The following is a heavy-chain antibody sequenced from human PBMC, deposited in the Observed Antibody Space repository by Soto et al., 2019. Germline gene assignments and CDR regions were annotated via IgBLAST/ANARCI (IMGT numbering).Heavy chain of an antibody. V-gene: IGHV1-18*04. CDR3: ARDRLGSGYYYYGMDV. J-gene: IGHJ6*02. Sequence: QVQLVQSGAEVKKPGASVKVSCKASGYTFTSYGISWVRQAPGQGLEWMGWISAYNGNTNYAQNLQGRVTMTTDTSTSKAYMELRSLRSDDTAVYYCARDRLGSGYYYYGMDVWGQGTTVTVSS. CDR2: ISAYNGNT. D-gene: IGHD6-25*01. CDR1: GYTFTSYG.